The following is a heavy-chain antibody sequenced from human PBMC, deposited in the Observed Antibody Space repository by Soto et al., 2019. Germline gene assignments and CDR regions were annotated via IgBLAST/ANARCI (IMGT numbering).Heavy chain of an antibody. CDR1: GGTFSSYA. D-gene: IGHD6-19*01. Sequence: QVQLVQSGAEVKKPGSSVKVSCKASGGTFSSYAISWVRQAPGQGLEWMGGIIPIFGTANYAQKCQGRVTITADESTSTAYMELSSLRSEDTAVYYCARDSHTYSSGESHGMDVWGQGTTVTVSS. CDR3: ARDSHTYSSGESHGMDV. CDR2: IIPIFGTA. J-gene: IGHJ6*02. V-gene: IGHV1-69*01.